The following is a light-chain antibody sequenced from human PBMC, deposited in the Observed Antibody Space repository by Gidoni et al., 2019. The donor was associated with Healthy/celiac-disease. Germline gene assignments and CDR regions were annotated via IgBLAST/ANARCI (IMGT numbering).Light chain of an antibody. Sequence: EIVLTQSLATLSLSPGERATLSCRASQSVSSDLAWYQQKPGQAPRLLIYDASNRATGIPARFSGSGSGTDFTLTISSLEPEDFAVYYCQQRSNWPPLTFGGGTKVEIK. V-gene: IGKV3-11*01. CDR3: QQRSNWPPLT. CDR1: QSVSSD. J-gene: IGKJ4*01. CDR2: DAS.